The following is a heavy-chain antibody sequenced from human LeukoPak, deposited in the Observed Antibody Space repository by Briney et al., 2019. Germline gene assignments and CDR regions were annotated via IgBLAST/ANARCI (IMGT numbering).Heavy chain of an antibody. J-gene: IGHJ3*02. CDR3: ARKQKAYYDFWSGYYDAFDI. D-gene: IGHD3-3*01. CDR1: GGSFSGYY. V-gene: IGHV4-34*01. Sequence: SETLFLTCAVYGGSFSGYYWSWIRQPPGKGLEWIGEINHSGSTNYNPSLKSRVTISVDTSKNQFSLKLSSVTAADTAVYYCARKQKAYYDFWSGYYDAFDIWGQGTMVTVSS. CDR2: INHSGST.